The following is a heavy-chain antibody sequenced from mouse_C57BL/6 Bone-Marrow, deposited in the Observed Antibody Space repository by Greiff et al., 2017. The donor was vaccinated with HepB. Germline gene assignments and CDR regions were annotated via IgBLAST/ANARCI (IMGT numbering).Heavy chain of an antibody. CDR3: ARDRWLLLHFYY. Sequence: QVQLQQPGAELVKPGASVKMSCKASGYTFTSYWITWVKKRPGQGLEWIGDIYPGSGSTNYNEKFKSKATLTVDTSSSTAYMQLSSLTSEDSAVYYCARDRWLLLHFYYWGPGTTLTVSS. J-gene: IGHJ2*01. CDR1: GYTFTSYW. D-gene: IGHD2-3*01. V-gene: IGHV1-55*01. CDR2: IYPGSGST.